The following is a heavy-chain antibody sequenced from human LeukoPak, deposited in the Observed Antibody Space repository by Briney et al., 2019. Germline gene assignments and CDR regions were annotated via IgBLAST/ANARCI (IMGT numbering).Heavy chain of an antibody. CDR3: ATSFCSSTSCYGPYYYYMDV. V-gene: IGHV1-24*01. CDR1: GYTLTELS. J-gene: IGHJ6*03. D-gene: IGHD2-2*01. CDR2: FDAEDGET. Sequence: ASVKVSCKVSGYTLTELSMHWVRQAPGKGLEWMGGFDAEDGETIYAQKFQGRVTMTEDTSTDTAYMELSSLRSEDTAVYYCATSFCSSTSCYGPYYYYMDVWGKGTTVPVSS.